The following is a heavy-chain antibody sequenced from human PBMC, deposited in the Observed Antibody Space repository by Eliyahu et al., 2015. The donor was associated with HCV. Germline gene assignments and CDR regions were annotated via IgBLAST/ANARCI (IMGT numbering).Heavy chain of an antibody. CDR1: GFSLNTSGMC. J-gene: IGHJ5*02. Sequence: QVTLRESGPALVKPTQTLTLTCTFSGFSLNTSGMCVSWIRQPPGKALEWLALIDLDYDAYHRPSLKSRLTISKDTSKNQVVXTMTNMDPVDTATYYCARTTGDWGSGYNWFDPWGQGTLVTVSS. V-gene: IGHV2-70*01. CDR3: ARTTGDWGSGYNWFDP. CDR2: IDLDYDA. D-gene: IGHD3-16*01.